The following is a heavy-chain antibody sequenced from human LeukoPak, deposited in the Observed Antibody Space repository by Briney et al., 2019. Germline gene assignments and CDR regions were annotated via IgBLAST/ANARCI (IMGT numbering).Heavy chain of an antibody. Sequence: PGGSLRLSCATSGFNFNNYGMHWVREPPGKGLEWVALIQPDGIDTYYADSVKGRFTVFRDNSKSTLYLQLNSLTPDDTAIYYCAKRDRTTEFDCWGQGTLVTVSS. J-gene: IGHJ4*02. CDR2: IQPDGIDT. CDR1: GFNFNNYG. D-gene: IGHD1-1*01. V-gene: IGHV3-30*02. CDR3: AKRDRTTEFDC.